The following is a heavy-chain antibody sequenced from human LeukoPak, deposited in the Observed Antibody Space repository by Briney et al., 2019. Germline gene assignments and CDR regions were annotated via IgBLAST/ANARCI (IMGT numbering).Heavy chain of an antibody. Sequence: GGSLRLSCAASGFTVSSNYMSWVRQAPGKGLEWVSVIYSGGSTYYADSVKGRFTISRDNSKNTLYLQMNSLRAEDTAVYYCARARYDFWSGYYDDYWGQGTLVTVSS. D-gene: IGHD3-3*01. J-gene: IGHJ4*02. V-gene: IGHV3-66*01. CDR2: IYSGGST. CDR3: ARARYDFWSGYYDDY. CDR1: GFTVSSNY.